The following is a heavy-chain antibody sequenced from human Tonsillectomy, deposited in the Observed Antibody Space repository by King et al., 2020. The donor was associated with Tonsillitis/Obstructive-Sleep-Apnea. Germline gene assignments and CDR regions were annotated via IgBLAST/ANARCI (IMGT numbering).Heavy chain of an antibody. Sequence: LQLVQSGGGMVQPGGSLRLSCEASGLTFSSHAMSWVRQAPGKGLEWVSGISGSGDSTYYADSVKGRFTISRDKSKNTLFLQMNSLRAEDTAVYYCASTPYGSGTYYYFDYWGQGTLVTVSS. D-gene: IGHD3-10*01. CDR3: ASTPYGSGTYYYFDY. V-gene: IGHV3-23*04. CDR2: ISGSGDST. CDR1: GLTFSSHA. J-gene: IGHJ4*02.